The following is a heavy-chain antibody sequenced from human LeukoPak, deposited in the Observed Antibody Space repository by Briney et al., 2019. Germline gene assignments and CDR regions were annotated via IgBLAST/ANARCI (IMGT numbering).Heavy chain of an antibody. CDR2: IYPGDSDT. CDR3: ARLIKPEYCGGDCGTLGWFDP. Sequence: GESLKISCKGSGYSFTSYWIGWVRQMPGKGLEWMGIIYPGDSDTRYSPSFQGQVTISADKSISTAYLQWSSLKASDTAMYYCARLIKPEYCGGDCGTLGWFDPWGQGTLVTVSS. D-gene: IGHD2-21*02. CDR1: GYSFTSYW. J-gene: IGHJ5*02. V-gene: IGHV5-51*01.